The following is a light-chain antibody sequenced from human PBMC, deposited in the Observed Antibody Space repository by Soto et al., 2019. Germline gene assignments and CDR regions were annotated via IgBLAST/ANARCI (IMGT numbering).Light chain of an antibody. J-gene: IGKJ2*01. CDR1: QSVSSRN. CDR2: GAS. Sequence: EIVLTQSPGTVSLSPGERATLSCRASQSVSSRNLAWYRQKPGQAPSLLIFGASNRATGIPDRFSGSGSGTDFTLNISRLEPEDFAVYYWLRYGDSPPAYTFGQGTKLEIK. V-gene: IGKV3-20*01. CDR3: LRYGDSPPAYT.